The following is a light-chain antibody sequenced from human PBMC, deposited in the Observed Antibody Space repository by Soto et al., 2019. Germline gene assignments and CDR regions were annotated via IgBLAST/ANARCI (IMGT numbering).Light chain of an antibody. Sequence: EIALTQSPDTLSLSPGERATLSCRASQSVSATYLVWYQQKPGQAPRLLIYGASSRATGIPDRFSGSGSGTDFTLTISRLEPEDFAVYYCQHYGRSPYTFGQGTKLEIK. CDR2: GAS. CDR3: QHYGRSPYT. J-gene: IGKJ2*01. CDR1: QSVSATY. V-gene: IGKV3-20*01.